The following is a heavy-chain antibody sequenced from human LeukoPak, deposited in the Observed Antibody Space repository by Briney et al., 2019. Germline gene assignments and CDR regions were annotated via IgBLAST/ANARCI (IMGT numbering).Heavy chain of an antibody. CDR3: ARGSSATGDYTMDV. J-gene: IGHJ6*02. Sequence: PGGSLRLSCAASGFTFSRHWMHWVRQAPGKGLVWVSRTNADESTTGYADSVTGRFTISRDNAKNTLYLQMNSLRAEDTAVYYCARGSSATGDYTMDVWGQGTTVTVSS. CDR1: GFTFSRHW. CDR2: TNADESTT. D-gene: IGHD6-6*01. V-gene: IGHV3-74*01.